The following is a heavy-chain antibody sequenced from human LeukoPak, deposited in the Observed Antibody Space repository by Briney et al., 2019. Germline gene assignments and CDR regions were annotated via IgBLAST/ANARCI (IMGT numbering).Heavy chain of an antibody. CDR2: IKQDGSEK. CDR3: ARVHSYSISWYPDY. D-gene: IGHD6-13*01. CDR1: GFTFSSYW. J-gene: IGHJ4*02. Sequence: GGSLRLSCAASGFTFSSYWMSWVRQAPGKGLEWVANIKQDGSEKYYVDSVKGRFTISRDNAKNSLYLQMNSLRAEDTAVYYCARVHSYSISWYPDYWGQGTLVTVSS. V-gene: IGHV3-7*01.